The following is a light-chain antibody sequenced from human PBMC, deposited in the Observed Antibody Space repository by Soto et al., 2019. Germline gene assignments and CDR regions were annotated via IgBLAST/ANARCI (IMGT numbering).Light chain of an antibody. CDR3: AVWDDSLSGVV. Sequence: QSVLTQPPSASGTPGERVTISCSGSSSNIGSNYVYWYQQLPGTAPKVLIYRNNQRPSGVPDRFSGSKSGTSASLAISGLRSEDEADYYCAVWDDSLSGVVFGGRTKLTFL. J-gene: IGLJ2*01. CDR1: SSNIGSNY. CDR2: RNN. V-gene: IGLV1-47*01.